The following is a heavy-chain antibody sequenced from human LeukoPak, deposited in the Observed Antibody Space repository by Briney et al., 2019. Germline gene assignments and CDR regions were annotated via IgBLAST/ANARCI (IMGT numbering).Heavy chain of an antibody. CDR1: GGSISSSRYY. CDR2: IYYSGST. D-gene: IGHD4-23*01. Sequence: SETLSLTCTVSGGSISSSRYYWGWIRQPPGKGLESIGSIYYSGSTYYNPSLKIRVTISVETSKNQFSLKLSSVTAADTAVYYCARHNYGGNHFDSWGQGTLVTVSS. CDR3: ARHNYGGNHFDS. J-gene: IGHJ4*02. V-gene: IGHV4-39*01.